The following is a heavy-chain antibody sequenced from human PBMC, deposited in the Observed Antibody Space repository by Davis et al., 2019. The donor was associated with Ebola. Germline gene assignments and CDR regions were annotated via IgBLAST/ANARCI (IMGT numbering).Heavy chain of an antibody. CDR3: ARVGWASSYLFDY. V-gene: IGHV1-3*01. CDR2: INAGNGYT. J-gene: IGHJ4*02. D-gene: IGHD6-13*01. Sequence: AASVKVSCKASGYTFTTHAMHWVRQAPGQRLEWMGWINAGNGYTEYSQKFQGRVTITTDTSASTAYMDLSSLRSEDTAVYYCARVGWASSYLFDYWGQGTLVTVSS. CDR1: GYTFTTHA.